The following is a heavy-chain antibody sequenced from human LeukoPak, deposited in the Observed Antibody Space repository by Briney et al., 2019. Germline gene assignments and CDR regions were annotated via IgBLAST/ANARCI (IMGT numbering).Heavy chain of an antibody. CDR2: INHSGST. CDR3: ARMILYRGDMDV. D-gene: IGHD2-8*01. J-gene: IGHJ6*03. Sequence: SETLPLTCAVYGGSFSGYYWSWIRQPPGKGLEWIGEINHSGSTNYNPSLKSRVTISVDTSKNQFSLKLSSVTAADTAVYYCARMILYRGDMDVWGKGTTVTVSS. V-gene: IGHV4-34*01. CDR1: GGSFSGYY.